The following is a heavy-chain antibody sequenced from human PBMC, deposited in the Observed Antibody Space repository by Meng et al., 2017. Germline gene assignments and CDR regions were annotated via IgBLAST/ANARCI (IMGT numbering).Heavy chain of an antibody. CDR1: GGSCGGYY. Sequence: QVHQRQWGPGLLVLSETPSLTCAVYGGSCGGYYWNCIRQPPGNGLEWIGEINHSGITNYNPSLKSRVTISVDTSKTQFSLKLSSVTAADTAVYYCARARRAGSVVTAIRNWGQGTLVTVSS. V-gene: IGHV4-34*01. CDR3: ARARRAGSVVTAIRN. CDR2: INHSGIT. D-gene: IGHD2-21*02. J-gene: IGHJ1*01.